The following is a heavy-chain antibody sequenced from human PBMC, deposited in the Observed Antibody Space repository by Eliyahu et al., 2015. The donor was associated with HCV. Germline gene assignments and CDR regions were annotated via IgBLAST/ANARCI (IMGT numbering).Heavy chain of an antibody. J-gene: IGHJ4*02. Sequence: QVQLVESGGGVVQPGGSLRLSCXASGFTFSNHPMHWLRQAPGEGLEWGALISYDENNEYYLDSVKGRFTISRDNLKNMVYLQMNSLRAEDTAIYYCARGYTGSCIDKWGQGTLVTVSS. D-gene: IGHD1-26*01. CDR1: GFTFSNHP. CDR2: ISYDENNE. CDR3: ARGYTGSCIDK. V-gene: IGHV3-30*04.